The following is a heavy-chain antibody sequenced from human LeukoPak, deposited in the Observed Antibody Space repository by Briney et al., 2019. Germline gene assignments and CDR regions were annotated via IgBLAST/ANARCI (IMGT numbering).Heavy chain of an antibody. CDR1: GGSISSYY. D-gene: IGHD1-1*01. CDR3: ARHMGLGYTYFYPYFDY. V-gene: IGHV4-59*08. Sequence: SETLSLTCTVSGGSISSYYWSWIRQPPPKGLEWIGYIYYSGSTNYNPSLKSRVTISVDTSKNQFSLKLSSVTAADTTVYYCARHMGLGYTYFYPYFDYWGQGTLVTVSS. CDR2: IYYSGST. J-gene: IGHJ4*01.